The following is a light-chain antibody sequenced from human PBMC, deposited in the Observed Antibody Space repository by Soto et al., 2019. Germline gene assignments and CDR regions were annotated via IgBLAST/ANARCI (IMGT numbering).Light chain of an antibody. CDR2: DAS. CDR1: QTISNW. Sequence: DIQMTQSPSTLSASVGDRVTITCRASQTISNWLAWYQQKPGKAPKVLIFDASTLDGGVPSRFSGRRSGTDFTLTISSLQLSYFATCYCQQYNTYPLTFDGGTKVDIK. CDR3: QQYNTYPLT. V-gene: IGKV1-5*01. J-gene: IGKJ4*01.